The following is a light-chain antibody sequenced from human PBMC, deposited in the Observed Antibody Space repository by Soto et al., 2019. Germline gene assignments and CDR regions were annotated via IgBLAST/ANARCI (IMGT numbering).Light chain of an antibody. V-gene: IGKV3-15*01. J-gene: IGKJ5*01. CDR2: DAS. CDR3: QQYNDWPKT. CDR1: QSVRSS. Sequence: EIVMTQSPGTLSVSPGERATLFCRASQSVRSSLAWYQQKPGQAPRLFIYDASTRATGIPARFTGSGSGTEFTLTISSLQSEDFAVYYCQQYNDWPKTFGQGTRVEIK.